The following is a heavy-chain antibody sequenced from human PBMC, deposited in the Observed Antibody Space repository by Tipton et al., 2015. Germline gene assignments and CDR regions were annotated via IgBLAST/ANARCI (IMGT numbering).Heavy chain of an antibody. CDR1: GGSISSDY. CDR3: ARDSSSLYTGTYFFAD. V-gene: IGHV4-59*01. D-gene: IGHD1-26*01. Sequence: TLSLTCTVSGGSISSDYWTWIRQPPGRGLEWIGNIFHSGTTNYNPSLRSRVTISIDTSNNQFSLRLTSVTAPDTAVYYCARDSSSLYTGTYFFADWGRGTLVTVSS. J-gene: IGHJ4*02. CDR2: IFHSGTT.